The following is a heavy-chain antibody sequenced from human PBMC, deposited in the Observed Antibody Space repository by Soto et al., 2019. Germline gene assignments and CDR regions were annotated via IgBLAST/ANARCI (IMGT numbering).Heavy chain of an antibody. J-gene: IGHJ6*02. V-gene: IGHV3-66*01. CDR3: ARALWDVDIAT. CDR2: IYAGGST. CDR1: GFTVSSNY. Sequence: PGGSLRLSCASSGFTVSSNYMSWVRQAPGKGLEWVSVIYAGGSTYYADSVKGRFTISRDNAKNSLYLQMNSLRAEDTAVYYCARALWDVDIATWGQGTTVTVSS. D-gene: IGHD5-12*01.